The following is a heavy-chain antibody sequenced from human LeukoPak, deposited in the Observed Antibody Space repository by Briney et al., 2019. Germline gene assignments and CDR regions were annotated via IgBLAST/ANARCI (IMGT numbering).Heavy chain of an antibody. CDR2: IFYSGST. Sequence: SETLSLTCTVSGGSITSYYWNWIRQPPGRGLEWIGYIFYSGSTYYNPSLKSRVTISVDTSKNQFSLRLTSVTAADTAVYYCARDRQWLVPRSYYYGMDVWGQGTTVTVSS. CDR1: GGSITSYY. D-gene: IGHD6-19*01. V-gene: IGHV4-59*01. CDR3: ARDRQWLVPRSYYYGMDV. J-gene: IGHJ6*02.